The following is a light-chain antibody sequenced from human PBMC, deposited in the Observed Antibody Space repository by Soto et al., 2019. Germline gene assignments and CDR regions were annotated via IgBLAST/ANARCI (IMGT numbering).Light chain of an antibody. V-gene: IGKV3-20*01. Sequence: EIVLTQSPGTLSLSPGERATLSCRASQSVSSSYLAWYQQKPGQAPRLLIYGASSRATGSPDRFSGSGSGTDFTLAISRLEPEDFAVYYCQPYGSSPRTFCQGAKLEIK. CDR2: GAS. CDR3: QPYGSSPRT. J-gene: IGKJ2*01. CDR1: QSVSSSY.